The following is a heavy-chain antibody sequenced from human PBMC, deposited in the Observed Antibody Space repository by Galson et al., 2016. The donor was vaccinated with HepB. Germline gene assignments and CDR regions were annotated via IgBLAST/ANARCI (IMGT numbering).Heavy chain of an antibody. CDR2: IYYSGRT. Sequence: TLSLTCTVPSFSINSGGYYWTWIRQQPGKGLEWIGNIYYSGRTDSNPSLESRVTISIDTSKNYFSLRLTSVTAADTAVYYCARDGGGTPGYYYYYMDVWGKGTTVAVSS. CDR1: SFSINSGGYY. CDR3: ARDGGGTPGYYYYYMDV. V-gene: IGHV4-31*03. J-gene: IGHJ6*03. D-gene: IGHD3-16*01.